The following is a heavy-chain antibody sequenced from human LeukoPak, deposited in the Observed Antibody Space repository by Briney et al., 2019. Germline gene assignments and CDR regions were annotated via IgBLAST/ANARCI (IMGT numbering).Heavy chain of an antibody. CDR3: ARDRELERRAFDI. V-gene: IGHV1-46*01. CDR1: GYTFTSYY. CDR2: INPSGGST. D-gene: IGHD1-1*01. J-gene: IGHJ3*02. Sequence: GASVKVSCKASGYTFTSYYMHWVRQAPGQGLGWMGIINPSGGSTSYAQKFQGRVTMTRDMSTSTVYMELSSLRSEDTAVYYCARDRELERRAFDIWGQGTMVTVSS.